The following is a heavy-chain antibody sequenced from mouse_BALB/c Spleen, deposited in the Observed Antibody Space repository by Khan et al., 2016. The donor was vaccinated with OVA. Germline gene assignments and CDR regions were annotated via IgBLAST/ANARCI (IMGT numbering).Heavy chain of an antibody. CDR2: INTYTGEP. CDR3: ARVGYAGTMDS. V-gene: IGHV9-3-1*01. Sequence: QIQLVQSGPELKKPGEPVKISCKASGYTFTKNGMNWAKQAPGQGLKWMGWINTYTGEPTYAADFKGRFAFSLETSASTAYLQNNNLKNEDTATYFCARVGYAGTMDSWGQGTSVTVSP. CDR1: GYTFTKNG. J-gene: IGHJ4*01. D-gene: IGHD2-14*01.